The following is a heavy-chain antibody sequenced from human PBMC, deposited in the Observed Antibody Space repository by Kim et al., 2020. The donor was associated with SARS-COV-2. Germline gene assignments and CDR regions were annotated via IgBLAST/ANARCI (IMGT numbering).Heavy chain of an antibody. V-gene: IGHV4-38-2*02. Sequence: SETLSLTCTVSGYSISSTYSINSDYFWGWIRQPPGKGLEWIATIYHNGSTYYNPSLKSRATISLDTSKNRFSLKLNSVTAADTAVYYCARDYGANFVEFYFDFWGQGTLVTVSS. CDR1: GYSISSTYSINSDYF. J-gene: IGHJ4*02. CDR3: ARDYGANFVEFYFDF. D-gene: IGHD4-17*01. CDR2: IYHNGST.